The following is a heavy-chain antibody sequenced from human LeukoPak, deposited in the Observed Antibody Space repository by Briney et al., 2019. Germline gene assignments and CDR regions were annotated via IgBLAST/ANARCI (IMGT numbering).Heavy chain of an antibody. D-gene: IGHD3-10*01. CDR1: GYSISSYYY. V-gene: IGHV4-59*01. J-gene: IGHJ3*02. CDR2: IYYSGST. CDR3: AAGVFRPPDAFDI. Sequence: SETLSLTCTVSGYSISSYYYWGLIRQPPGKGLEWIGYIYYSGSTNYNPSLQSRVTISVDTSKNQYSLKLSSVTAADTAGYYCAAGVFRPPDAFDIWGQETMVTVPS.